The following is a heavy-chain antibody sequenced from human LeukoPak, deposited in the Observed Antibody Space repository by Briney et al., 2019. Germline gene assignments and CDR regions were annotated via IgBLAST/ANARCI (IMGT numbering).Heavy chain of an antibody. Sequence: PSETLSLTCTVSGGSISSYYWSWIRQPAGKGLEWIGRIYTSGNTNYNPSLKSRVTMSVDTSKNQFSLKLSSVAAADTAVYYCASARPLYYYDSSGYQLDYWGQGTLVTVSS. CDR3: ASARPLYYYDSSGYQLDY. D-gene: IGHD3-22*01. CDR1: GGSISSYY. J-gene: IGHJ4*02. V-gene: IGHV4-4*07. CDR2: IYTSGNT.